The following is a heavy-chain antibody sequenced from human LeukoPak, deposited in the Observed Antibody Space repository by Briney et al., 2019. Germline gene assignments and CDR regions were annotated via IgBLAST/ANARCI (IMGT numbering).Heavy chain of an antibody. J-gene: IGHJ4*02. CDR1: GFTFSSYS. CDR2: ISSSSSNI. Sequence: GGSLRLSCAASGFTFSSYSMNWVRQAPGKGLEWVSSISSSSSNIYYADSVKGLFIISSDYDKNSLYLKINILTAEDTAEYYSARDLEYSSSSRWGQGTLVTVSS. CDR3: ARDLEYSSSSR. V-gene: IGHV3-21*01. D-gene: IGHD6-13*01.